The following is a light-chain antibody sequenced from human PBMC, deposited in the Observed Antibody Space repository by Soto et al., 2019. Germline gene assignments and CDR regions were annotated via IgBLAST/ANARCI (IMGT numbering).Light chain of an antibody. CDR2: DAS. CDR3: QQYYGSPPYT. J-gene: IGKJ2*01. Sequence: EIVLTQSPATLSLSPGERATLSCRASQSVSSYLAWYQQKPGQAPRLLIYDASNRATGIPARFSGSGSGTDFTLTISSLEPEDFAVYYCQQYYGSPPYTFGQGTKLEIK. CDR1: QSVSSY. V-gene: IGKV3-11*01.